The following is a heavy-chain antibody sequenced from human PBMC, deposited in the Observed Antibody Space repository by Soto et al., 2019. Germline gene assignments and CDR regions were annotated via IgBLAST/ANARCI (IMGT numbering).Heavy chain of an antibody. V-gene: IGHV2-5*02. CDR1: GFSLSTSGVG. D-gene: IGHD2-15*01. Sequence: QITLKESGPTLVKPTQTLTLTCTFSGFSLSTSGVGVGWIRQPPGKALEWLALIYWDDDKRYSPSLKSRLTIPKDTSKNQVVLTMTNMDPVDTATYYCAHRYCSGGSCYLFDPWGQGTLVTVSS. CDR2: IYWDDDK. CDR3: AHRYCSGGSCYLFDP. J-gene: IGHJ5*02.